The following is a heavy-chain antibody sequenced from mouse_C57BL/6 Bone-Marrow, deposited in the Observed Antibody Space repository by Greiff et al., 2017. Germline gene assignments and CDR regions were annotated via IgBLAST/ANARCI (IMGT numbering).Heavy chain of an antibody. V-gene: IGHV5-12*01. J-gene: IGHJ3*01. D-gene: IGHD1-1*01. CDR1: GFTFSDYY. CDR2: ISNGGGST. Sequence: EVKLVESGGGLVQPGGSLKLSCAASGFTFSDYYMYWVRQTPEKRLEWVAYISNGGGSTYYPDTVKGRFTISRDHAKNTLYLQMSRLKSADTAMYYGARNYGSREAGFAYWGQGTLVTVSA. CDR3: ARNYGSREAGFAY.